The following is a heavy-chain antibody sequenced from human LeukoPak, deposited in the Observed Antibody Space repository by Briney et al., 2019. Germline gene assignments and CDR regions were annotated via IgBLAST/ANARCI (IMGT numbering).Heavy chain of an antibody. CDR1: GGTFSSYA. CDR3: ARHHSIRYFDWLSEGPPYYYYMDV. CDR2: IIPIFGTA. D-gene: IGHD3-9*01. J-gene: IGHJ6*03. Sequence: ASVKASCKASGGTFSSYAISWVRQAPGQGLEWMGGIIPIFGTANYAQKFQGRVTITADKSTSTAYMELSSLRSEDTAVYYCARHHSIRYFDWLSEGPPYYYYMDVWGKGTTVTVSS. V-gene: IGHV1-69*06.